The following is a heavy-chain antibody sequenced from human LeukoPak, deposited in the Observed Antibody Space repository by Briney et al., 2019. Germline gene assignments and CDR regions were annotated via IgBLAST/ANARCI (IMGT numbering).Heavy chain of an antibody. D-gene: IGHD2-15*01. V-gene: IGHV3-21*01. Sequence: GGSLRLSCAASGFTFSSYSMNWVRQAPGKGVEWVSSISSSSSYIYYADSVKGRFTISRDNAKNSLYVQMNSLRAEDTAVFYCARHSGRGYYFDYWGQGTLVTVSS. CDR1: GFTFSSYS. CDR3: ARHSGRGYYFDY. CDR2: ISSSSSYI. J-gene: IGHJ4*02.